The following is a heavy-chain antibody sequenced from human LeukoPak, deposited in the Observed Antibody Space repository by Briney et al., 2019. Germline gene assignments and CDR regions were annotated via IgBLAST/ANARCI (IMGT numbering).Heavy chain of an antibody. CDR2: ISSSGSTI. CDR3: AKVSHLSGTKSFEI. V-gene: IGHV3-11*04. CDR1: GLTFSDYY. D-gene: IGHD1-26*01. Sequence: GGSLRLSCAASGLTFSDYYMSWIRQAPGKGLEWVSYISSSGSTIYYADSVKGRFTISRDNAKNSLYLQMNSLRAGDTAVYYCAKVSHLSGTKSFEIWGQGTMVTVSS. J-gene: IGHJ3*02.